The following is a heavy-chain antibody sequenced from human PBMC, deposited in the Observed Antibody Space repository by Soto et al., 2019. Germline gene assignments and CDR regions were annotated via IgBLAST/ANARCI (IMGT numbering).Heavy chain of an antibody. Sequence: PGGSLRLSCTASGFTFSTYAMTWVRQAPGKGLEWVSTVTGNSALTFYTDSVKGRSTISRDNSRNSLYLQMNSLTAEDTSVYYCAKYYGEGAFDIWGQGTMVTVSS. D-gene: IGHD3-16*01. CDR2: VTGNSALT. CDR1: GFTFSTYA. V-gene: IGHV3-23*01. J-gene: IGHJ3*02. CDR3: AKYYGEGAFDI.